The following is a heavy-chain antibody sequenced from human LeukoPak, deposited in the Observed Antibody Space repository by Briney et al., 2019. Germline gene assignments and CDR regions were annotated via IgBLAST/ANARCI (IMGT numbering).Heavy chain of an antibody. Sequence: GGSLRLSCAASGFTFSSYSMNWVRQAPGKGLEWVSSISSSSSYIYYADSVKGRFTISRDNAKNSLYLQMNSLRAEDTAVYYCARNRITMVRGVVESFDPWGQGTLVTVSS. D-gene: IGHD3-10*01. J-gene: IGHJ5*02. V-gene: IGHV3-21*01. CDR1: GFTFSSYS. CDR3: ARNRITMVRGVVESFDP. CDR2: ISSSSSYI.